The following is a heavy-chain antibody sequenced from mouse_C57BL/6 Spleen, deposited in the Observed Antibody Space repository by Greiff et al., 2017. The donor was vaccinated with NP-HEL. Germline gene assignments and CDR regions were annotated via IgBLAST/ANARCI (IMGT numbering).Heavy chain of an antibody. CDR1: GFTFSDYG. CDR2: ISSGSSTI. D-gene: IGHD1-1*01. CDR3: ARVIYYGSSPFAY. Sequence: DVHLVESGGGLVKPGGSLKLSCAASGFTFSDYGMHWVRQAPEKGLEWVAYISSGSSTIYYADTVKGRFTISRDNAKNTLFLQMTGLRSEDTAMYYGARVIYYGSSPFAYWGQGTLVTVSA. V-gene: IGHV5-17*01. J-gene: IGHJ3*01.